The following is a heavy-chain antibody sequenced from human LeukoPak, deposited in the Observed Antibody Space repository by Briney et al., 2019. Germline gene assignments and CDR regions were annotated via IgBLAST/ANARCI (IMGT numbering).Heavy chain of an antibody. Sequence: ASVKVSCKASGYTFTSYGISWVRQAPGQGLEWMGWISAYNGNTNYAQKLQGRVTMTTDTSTSKAYMELRSLRSDDTAVYYCARTGDSSGYFIVYYYGMDVWGQGTTVTVSS. CDR3: ARTGDSSGYFIVYYYGMDV. V-gene: IGHV1-18*01. CDR2: ISAYNGNT. CDR1: GYTFTSYG. J-gene: IGHJ6*02. D-gene: IGHD3-22*01.